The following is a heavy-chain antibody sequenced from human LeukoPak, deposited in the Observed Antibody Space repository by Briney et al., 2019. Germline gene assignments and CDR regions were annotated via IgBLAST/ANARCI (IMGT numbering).Heavy chain of an antibody. CDR3: ARGVWFAETTWFDP. J-gene: IGHJ5*02. Sequence: SETLSLTCTVSGGSISSGDYYWSWIRQPPGKGLEWIGYIYYSGSTYYNPSLKSRVTISVDTSKNQFSLKLSSVTAADTAVYSCARGVWFAETTWFDPWGQGTLVTVSS. CDR2: IYYSGST. V-gene: IGHV4-30-4*01. CDR1: GGSISSGDYY. D-gene: IGHD1-14*01.